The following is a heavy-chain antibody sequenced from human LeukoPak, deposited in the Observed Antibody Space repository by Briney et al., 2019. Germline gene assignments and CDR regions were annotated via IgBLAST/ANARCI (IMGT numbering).Heavy chain of an antibody. J-gene: IGHJ5*02. CDR2: IIPIFGTA. CDR3: ARHGITENWFDP. CDR1: GGTFSSYA. D-gene: IGHD1-14*01. Sequence: ASVKVSCKASGGTFSSYAISWVRQAPGQGLEWMGGIIPIFGTANYAQKFQGRVTITTDESTSTAYMELSSLRSEDTAVYYCARHGITENWFDPWGQGTLVTVSS. V-gene: IGHV1-69*05.